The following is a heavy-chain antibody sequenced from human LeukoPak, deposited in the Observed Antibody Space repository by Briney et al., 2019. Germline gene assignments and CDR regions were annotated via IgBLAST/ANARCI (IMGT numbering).Heavy chain of an antibody. CDR1: GFTFSRHW. V-gene: IGHV3-7*01. D-gene: IGHD3-16*01. J-gene: IGHJ4*02. Sequence: GGSLRLSCAASGFTFSRHWMGWARQAPGKGLEWVANIKQDGSQYYVDSVKGRFIISRDNAKNSLSLQMNSLRVEDTAVYYCARGPDYVDRLDYFDYWGQGTLVTVSS. CDR2: IKQDGSQ. CDR3: ARGPDYVDRLDYFDY.